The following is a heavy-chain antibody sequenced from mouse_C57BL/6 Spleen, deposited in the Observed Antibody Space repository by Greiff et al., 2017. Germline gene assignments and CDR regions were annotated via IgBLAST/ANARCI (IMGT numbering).Heavy chain of an antibody. CDR2: IWRGGST. CDR1: GFSLTSYG. V-gene: IGHV2-5*01. J-gene: IGHJ4*01. D-gene: IGHD1-1*01. Sequence: VQGVESGPGLVQPSQSLSITCTVSGFSLTSYGVHWVRQSPGKGLEWLGVIWRGGSTDYNAAFMSRLSITKDNSKSQVFFKMNSLQADDTAIYXCAKNHYYGSSSYAMDYWGQGTSVTVSS. CDR3: AKNHYYGSSSYAMDY.